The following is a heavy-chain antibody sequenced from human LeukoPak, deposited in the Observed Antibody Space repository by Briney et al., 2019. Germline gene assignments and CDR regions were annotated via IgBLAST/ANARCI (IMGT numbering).Heavy chain of an antibody. D-gene: IGHD2-2*01. CDR2: IIPIFGTA. V-gene: IGHV1-69*05. CDR1: GGTFSSYA. J-gene: IGHJ6*03. CDR3: ARSLREPRDCSSTSCYYYYYYYMDV. Sequence: GASVKVSCKASGGTFSSYAISGVRQAPGQGLEWMGGIIPIFGTANYAQKFQGRVTITTDESTSTAYMELSSLRSEDTAAYYCARSLREPRDCSSTSCYYYYYYYMDVWGKGTTVTVSS.